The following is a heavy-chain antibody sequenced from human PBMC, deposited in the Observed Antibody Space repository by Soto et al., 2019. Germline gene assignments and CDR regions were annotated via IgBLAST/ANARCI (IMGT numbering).Heavy chain of an antibody. CDR2: INAGNGST. V-gene: IGHV1-3*01. D-gene: IGHD3-3*01. CDR3: ARGTFYDLNFDY. Sequence: ASVKVSCKASGYTFTSYAMHWVRQAPGQRLEWMGWINAGNGSTKYSQKFQGRVTITRDTSASTAYMELSSLRSEDTAVYYCARGTFYDLNFDYWGQGTLVTVSS. CDR1: GYTFTSYA. J-gene: IGHJ4*02.